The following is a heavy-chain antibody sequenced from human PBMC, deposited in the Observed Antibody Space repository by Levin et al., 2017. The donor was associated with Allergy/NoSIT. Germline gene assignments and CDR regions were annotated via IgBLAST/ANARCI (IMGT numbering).Heavy chain of an antibody. CDR2: IWYDGSNK. V-gene: IGHV3-33*01. CDR1: GFNFSSYV. CDR3: AGEGYRGGGYSSGWYGDWFDP. Sequence: PGGSLRLSCAASGFNFSSYVMHWVRQAPGKGPEWVAIIWYDGSNKYYADSVKGRFTISRDNSKNTIYLRMNSLRAEDTAVYYCAGEGYRGGGYSSGWYGDWFDPWGQGTLVTVSS. D-gene: IGHD6-19*01. J-gene: IGHJ5*02.